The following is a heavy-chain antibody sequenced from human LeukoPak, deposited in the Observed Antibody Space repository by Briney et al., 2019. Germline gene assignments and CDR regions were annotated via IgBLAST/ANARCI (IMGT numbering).Heavy chain of an antibody. CDR2: MNPNSGNT. J-gene: IGHJ6*03. CDR3: ARGWWDYYMDV. V-gene: IGHV1-8*03. CDR1: GYTFTSYG. D-gene: IGHD2-15*01. Sequence: ASVKVSCKASGYTFTSYGISWVRQAPGQGLEWMGWMNPNSGNTGYAQKFQGRVTITRNTSISTAYMELSSLRSEDTAVYYCARGWWDYYMDVWGKGTTVTVSS.